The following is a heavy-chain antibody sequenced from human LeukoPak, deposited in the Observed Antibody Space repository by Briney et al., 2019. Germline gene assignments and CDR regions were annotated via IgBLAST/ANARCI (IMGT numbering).Heavy chain of an antibody. V-gene: IGHV3-23*01. CDR3: AKDGAAAGIGEGWFDP. D-gene: IGHD6-13*01. CDR1: GFTFSSYS. Sequence: SGGSLRLSCAASGFTFSSYSMNWVHQAPGKGLEWVSAISGSGGSTYYADSVKGRFTISRDNSKNTLYLQMNSLRAEDTAVYYCAKDGAAAGIGEGWFDPWGQGTLVTVSS. J-gene: IGHJ5*02. CDR2: ISGSGGST.